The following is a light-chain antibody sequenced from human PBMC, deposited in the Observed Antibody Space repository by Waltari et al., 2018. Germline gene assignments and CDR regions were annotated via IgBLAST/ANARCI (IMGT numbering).Light chain of an antibody. J-gene: IGLJ2*01. V-gene: IGLV1-40*01. CDR2: GNT. CDR1: NSNIGAGYD. Sequence: QSVLTQPPSVSGAPGQRVTISCTGTNSNIGAGYDVNWYQQLPGEAPKLLIYGNTNRPSGVPARVSGSKSGTSASLAITGLQAEDEADYYCQSYDSSLGGSVFGGGTKLTVL. CDR3: QSYDSSLGGSV.